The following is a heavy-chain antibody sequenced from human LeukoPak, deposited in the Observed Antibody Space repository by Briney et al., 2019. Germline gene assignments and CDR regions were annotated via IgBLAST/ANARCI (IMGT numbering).Heavy chain of an antibody. CDR3: ASDGSGSYPPFDY. D-gene: IGHD3-10*01. Sequence: PGGSLRLSCAASGFTFSSYGMHWVRQAPGKGLEWVAVIWYDGSNKYYADSVKSRFTISRDNSKNTLYLQMNSLRAEDTAVYYCASDGSGSYPPFDYWGQGTLVTVSS. CDR2: IWYDGSNK. CDR1: GFTFSSYG. J-gene: IGHJ4*02. V-gene: IGHV3-33*01.